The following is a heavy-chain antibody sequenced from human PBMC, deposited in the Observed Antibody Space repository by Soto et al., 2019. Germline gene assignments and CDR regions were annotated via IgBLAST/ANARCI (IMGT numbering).Heavy chain of an antibody. Sequence: GSLRLSCSASGFTFRSYAMNWIRQAPGKGLGYVSAITSNGGSTYYADSVKGRFTISRDNSKNTLYLQMSSLRPEDTAVYYCVKDYIGGGDYWGQGTLVTVSS. CDR3: VKDYIGGGDY. V-gene: IGHV3-64D*06. D-gene: IGHD2-2*02. J-gene: IGHJ4*02. CDR1: GFTFRSYA. CDR2: ITSNGGST.